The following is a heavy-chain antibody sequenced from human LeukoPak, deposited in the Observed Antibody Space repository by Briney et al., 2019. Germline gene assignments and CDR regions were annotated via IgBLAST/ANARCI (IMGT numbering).Heavy chain of an antibody. Sequence: SVKVSCKASGGTFSSYAISWVRQAPGQGLEWMGGIIPIFGTANYAQEFQGRVTITTDESTSTAYMELSSLRSEDTAVYYCARDHPTGDYDSSGYYYVGAFDIWGQGTMVTVSS. D-gene: IGHD3-22*01. CDR1: GGTFSSYA. CDR3: ARDHPTGDYDSSGYYYVGAFDI. CDR2: IIPIFGTA. V-gene: IGHV1-69*05. J-gene: IGHJ3*02.